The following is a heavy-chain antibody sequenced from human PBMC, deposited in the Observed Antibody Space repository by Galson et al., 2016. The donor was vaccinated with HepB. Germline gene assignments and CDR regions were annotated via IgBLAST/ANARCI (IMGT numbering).Heavy chain of an antibody. CDR2: SRNKANSYTT. CDR1: GFTFSDHY. D-gene: IGHD4/OR15-4a*01. CDR3: ARVRAESYFDY. V-gene: IGHV3-72*01. Sequence: SLRLSCAASGFTFSDHYMDWVRQAPGKGLEWVGRSRNKANSYTTEYAASVKGRFTISRDDSESSLYLQMNSLKTEDTAVYYCARVRAESYFDYWGQGPLVTVSS. J-gene: IGHJ4*02.